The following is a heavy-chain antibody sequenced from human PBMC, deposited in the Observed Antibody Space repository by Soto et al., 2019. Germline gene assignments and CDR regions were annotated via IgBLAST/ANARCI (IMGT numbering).Heavy chain of an antibody. V-gene: IGHV3-64D*06. CDR3: VTDRPPRDGYKAQHGS. D-gene: IGHD5-12*01. J-gene: IGHJ4*02. Sequence: GGSLRLSCSASGFTFSIYAMHWVRQAPGKGLEYVSAVSTNGGTSYYADSVKGRFTISRDNSRNRLYLQMNSLRPPDTPVYYCVTDRPPRDGYKAQHGSWGRGTLVTGS. CDR1: GFTFSIYA. CDR2: VSTNGGTS.